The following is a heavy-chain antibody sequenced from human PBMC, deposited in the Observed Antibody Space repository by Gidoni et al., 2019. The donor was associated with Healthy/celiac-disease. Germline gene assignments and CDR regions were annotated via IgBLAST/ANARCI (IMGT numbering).Heavy chain of an antibody. V-gene: IGHV1-2*02. D-gene: IGHD3-10*01. CDR3: ARDYYYGSGSYNWFDP. Sequence: QVQLVQSGAEVKKPGASVKVSCKASGYTFTGYYMHWVRQAPGQGLEWMGWINPNSGGTNYAQKFQGRVTMTRDTSIRTAYMELSRLRSDDTAVYYCARDYYYGSGSYNWFDPWGQGTLVTVSS. CDR1: GYTFTGYY. J-gene: IGHJ5*02. CDR2: INPNSGGT.